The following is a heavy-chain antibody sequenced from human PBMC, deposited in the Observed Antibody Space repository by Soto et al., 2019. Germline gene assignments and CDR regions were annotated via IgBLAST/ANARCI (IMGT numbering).Heavy chain of an antibody. Sequence: ASVKVSCKASGYTFTSYDINWVRQATGQGLEWMGWMNPNSGNTGYAQKFQGRVTMTRNTSISTAYMELSSLRSEDTAVYYCARGPAIAVAGADDVWGQGTLVTVSS. CDR2: MNPNSGNT. V-gene: IGHV1-8*01. D-gene: IGHD6-19*01. CDR1: GYTFTSYD. CDR3: ARGPAIAVAGADDV. J-gene: IGHJ4*02.